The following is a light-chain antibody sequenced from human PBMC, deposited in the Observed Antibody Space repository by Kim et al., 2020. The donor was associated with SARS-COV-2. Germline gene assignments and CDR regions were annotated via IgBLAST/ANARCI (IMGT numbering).Light chain of an antibody. CDR3: LQYNTYST. Sequence: RSSSAGDQIAMPGRASQCISSWFAWYQQKPGEAPNLLIYKASTLESGVPSRFSGSGSGTEFTLTISCLQADDFATYYCLQYNTYSTFGQGPKLEI. J-gene: IGKJ2*01. V-gene: IGKV1-5*03. CDR2: KAS. CDR1: QCISSW.